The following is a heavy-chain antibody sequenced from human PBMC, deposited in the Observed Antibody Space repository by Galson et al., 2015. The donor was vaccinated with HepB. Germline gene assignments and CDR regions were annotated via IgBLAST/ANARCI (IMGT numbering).Heavy chain of an antibody. V-gene: IGHV3-9*01. CDR3: AKGGGVVLRSKVDY. D-gene: IGHD3-10*01. J-gene: IGHJ4*02. Sequence: SLRLSCAASGFTFSSYAMHWVRQAPGKGLEWVSGISWNSGSIGYADSVEGRFTISRDNAKNSLYLQMNSLRAEDTALYYCAKGGGVVLRSKVDYWGQGTLVTVSS. CDR1: GFTFSSYA. CDR2: ISWNSGSI.